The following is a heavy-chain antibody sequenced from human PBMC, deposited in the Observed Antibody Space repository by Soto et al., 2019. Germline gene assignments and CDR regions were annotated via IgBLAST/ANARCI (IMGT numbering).Heavy chain of an antibody. J-gene: IGHJ3*02. D-gene: IGHD6-13*01. CDR2: FFIGGNT. CDR3: ARRYSSAFDI. V-gene: IGHV4-39*01. Sequence: SKTLSLTCTVSGVSITGVSMSSTTYYWGWMRQPPRKGLEWIASFFIGGNTYYNPSLKSRVTTSVDTSKNQFSLKLSSVTAADTAVYYCARRYSSAFDIWGQGTMVT. CDR1: GVSITGVSMSSTTYY.